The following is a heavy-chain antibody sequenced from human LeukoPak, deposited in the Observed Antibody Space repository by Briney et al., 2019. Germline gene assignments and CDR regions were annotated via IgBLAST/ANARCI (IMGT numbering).Heavy chain of an antibody. CDR3: ARDIFNVTGDY. CDR2: IIPIFGTA. V-gene: IGHV1-69*13. J-gene: IGHJ4*02. Sequence: SVKVSCKASGGTFSSYAISWVQQAPGQGLEWMGGIIPIFGTANYAQKFQGRVTITADESTSTAYMELSSLRSEDTVVYYCARDIFNVTGDYWGQGTLVTVSS. D-gene: IGHD3-10*01. CDR1: GGTFSSYA.